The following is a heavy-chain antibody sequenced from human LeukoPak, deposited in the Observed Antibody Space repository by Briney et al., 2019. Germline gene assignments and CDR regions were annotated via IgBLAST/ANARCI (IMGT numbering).Heavy chain of an antibody. D-gene: IGHD2-2*01. Sequence: GGSLRPSCAASGFTFSSYAMHWVRQAPGKGLEWVAVISYDGSNKYYADSVKGRFTISRDNSKNTLYLQMNSLRVEDTAVYYCARMRGRYCSSNGCYVEYWGQGALVTVSS. CDR1: GFTFSSYA. J-gene: IGHJ4*02. V-gene: IGHV3-30*04. CDR2: ISYDGSNK. CDR3: ARMRGRYCSSNGCYVEY.